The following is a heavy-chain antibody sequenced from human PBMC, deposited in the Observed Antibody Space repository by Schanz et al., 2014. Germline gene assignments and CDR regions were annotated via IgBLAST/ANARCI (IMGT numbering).Heavy chain of an antibody. V-gene: IGHV4-39*01. D-gene: IGHD3-16*01. J-gene: IGHJ5*02. CDR1: GGSISSGESY. Sequence: QLQLQESGPGLVKPSETLSLTCTVSGGSISSGESYWGWIRQSPEEGLQYIGGVYFSGTTAYSPSLKGRVTISVETSKNQFSLMLTSVTAADTAVYFCARHGGYYDVLNSFDIWGQGTLVTVSS. CDR3: ARHGGYYDVLNSFDI. CDR2: VYFSGTT.